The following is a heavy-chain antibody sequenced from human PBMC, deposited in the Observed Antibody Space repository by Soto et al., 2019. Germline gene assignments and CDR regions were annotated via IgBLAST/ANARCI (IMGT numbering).Heavy chain of an antibody. J-gene: IGHJ4*02. CDR1: GFSFTDYW. CDR2: IKSDGSST. CDR3: ARGGRGGFDY. V-gene: IGHV3-74*01. Sequence: EVQLVESGGGLVPPGGSLRLSCAASGFSFTDYWMHWVRQAPGKGLVWVSRIKSDGSSTNYADSVKGRFTISRDNVKNTVYLQMNSLRAEDTAVYYCARGGRGGFDYWGQGALVTVS. D-gene: IGHD3-16*01.